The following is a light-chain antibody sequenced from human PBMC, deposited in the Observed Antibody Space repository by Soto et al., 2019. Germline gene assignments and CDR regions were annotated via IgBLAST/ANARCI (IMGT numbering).Light chain of an antibody. CDR3: QQYSDWPPLT. V-gene: IGKV3-15*01. J-gene: IGKJ4*01. Sequence: EIVMTQSPTTLSVSPGERAPLSCRASQSVSTNLAWYQQKPGQVPSLLIYGASTRASGIPARFSGSGSGTEFTLTIGSLQSEDFAVYYCQQYSDWPPLTFGGGTKVDIK. CDR2: GAS. CDR1: QSVSTN.